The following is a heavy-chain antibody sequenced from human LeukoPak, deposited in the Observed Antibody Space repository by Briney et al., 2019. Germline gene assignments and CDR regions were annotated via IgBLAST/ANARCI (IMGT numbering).Heavy chain of an antibody. J-gene: IGHJ4*02. CDR2: ISSSSSYI. CDR3: AKGLVVVITSSFDY. D-gene: IGHD3-22*01. CDR1: GFTFSSYS. V-gene: IGHV3-21*04. Sequence: GGSLRLSCATSGFTFSSYSMNWVRQAPGKGLEWVSSISSSSSYIYYADSVKGRFTISRDNAKNSLYLQMNSLRAEDTALYYCAKGLVVVITSSFDYWGQGTLVTVSS.